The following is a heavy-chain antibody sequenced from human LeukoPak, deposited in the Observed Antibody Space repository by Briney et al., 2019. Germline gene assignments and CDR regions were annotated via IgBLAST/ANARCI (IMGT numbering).Heavy chain of an antibody. CDR2: IYYSGST. CDR1: GGSISSSSYY. Sequence: PSETLSLTCTVSGGSISSSSYYWGWIRQPPGKGLEWIGSIYYSGSTYYNPSLKSRVTISVDTSKNQFSLKLSSVTAADTAVYYCARAWTSAGRFDFWGRGTLVPVSS. CDR3: ARAWTSAGRFDF. D-gene: IGHD6-13*01. V-gene: IGHV4-39*01. J-gene: IGHJ4*02.